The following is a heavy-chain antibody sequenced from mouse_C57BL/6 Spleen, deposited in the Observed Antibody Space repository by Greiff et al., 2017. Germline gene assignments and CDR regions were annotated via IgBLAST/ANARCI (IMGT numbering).Heavy chain of an antibody. CDR1: GFTFSDYG. Sequence: EVQLVESGGGLVKPGGSLKLSCAASGFTFSDYGMHWVRQAPEKGLEWVAYISSGSSTNYYADTVKGRFTISRDNAKNTLFLQMTSLRSEYTAMYYCARPGTGAWFAYWGQGTLVTVSA. V-gene: IGHV5-17*01. CDR2: ISSGSSTN. J-gene: IGHJ3*01. D-gene: IGHD1-1*02. CDR3: ARPGTGAWFAY.